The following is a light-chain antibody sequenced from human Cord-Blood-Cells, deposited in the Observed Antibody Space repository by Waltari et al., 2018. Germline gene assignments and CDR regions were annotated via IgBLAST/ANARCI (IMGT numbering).Light chain of an antibody. CDR1: SSDVGGYNY. V-gene: IGLV2-14*01. CDR3: SSYTSSSTLV. Sequence: QSALTQPASVPGSPGLSITISCTGTSSDVGGYNYVSWYQQHPGKAPKLMIYDVSKRPSGVSNRFSGSKSGNTASLTISGLQAEDEADYYCSSYTSSSTLVFGGGTKLTVL. J-gene: IGLJ3*02. CDR2: DVS.